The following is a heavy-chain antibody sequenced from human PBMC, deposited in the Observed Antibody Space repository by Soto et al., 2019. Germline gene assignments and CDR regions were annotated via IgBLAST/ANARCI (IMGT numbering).Heavy chain of an antibody. J-gene: IGHJ6*02. CDR1: GYTFTSYD. V-gene: IGHV1-8*01. CDR2: MNPNSGNT. D-gene: IGHD2-15*01. Sequence: GASVKVSCKASGYTFTSYDINWVRQATGQGLEWMGWMNPNSGNTGYAQKFQGRVTMTRNTSISTAYMELSSLRSEDTAVYYCARYGSRYCSGGSCSYYGMDVWGQGTTVTVSS. CDR3: ARYGSRYCSGGSCSYYGMDV.